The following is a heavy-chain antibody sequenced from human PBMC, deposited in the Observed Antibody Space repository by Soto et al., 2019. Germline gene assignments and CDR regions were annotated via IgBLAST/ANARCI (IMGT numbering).Heavy chain of an antibody. Sequence: EVQLVESGGGLVKPGGSLRLSCAASRFTFSNAWMTWVRQAPGKGLEWVGRIKSKTDGGTTDYAAPVKDRFTISRDDSTNTVYLQMNSLKSEDTAVYYCTVDWGDTVYWGQGNLVTVYS. V-gene: IGHV3-15*01. D-gene: IGHD2-21*01. CDR3: TVDWGDTVY. J-gene: IGHJ4*02. CDR2: IKSKTDGGTT. CDR1: RFTFSNAW.